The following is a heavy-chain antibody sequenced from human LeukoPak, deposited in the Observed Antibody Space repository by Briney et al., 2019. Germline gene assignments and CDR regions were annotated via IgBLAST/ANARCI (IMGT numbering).Heavy chain of an antibody. J-gene: IGHJ2*01. V-gene: IGHV4-38-2*02. Sequence: SETLSLTCTVSGYSISSGYYRGWIRQPPRKGLEWIGSIYHSGSTYYNPSLKSRVTISVDTSKNQFSLKLSSVTAADTAVYYCASMVPRYWYFDLWGRGTLVTVSS. D-gene: IGHD3-10*01. CDR2: IYHSGST. CDR1: GYSISSGYY. CDR3: ASMVPRYWYFDL.